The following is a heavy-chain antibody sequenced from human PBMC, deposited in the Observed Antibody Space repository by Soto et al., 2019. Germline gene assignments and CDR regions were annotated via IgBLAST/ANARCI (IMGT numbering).Heavy chain of an antibody. D-gene: IGHD2-15*01. Sequence: KSSETLSLTCTVSGGSISSGDYYWSWIRQPPGKGLEWIGYIYYSGSTCYNPSLKSRVTISVDTSKNQFSLKLSPATAADTAVYYCTRGYCSGDSCFSRFLDQWGQGTLVTVSS. CDR2: IYYSGST. CDR3: TRGYCSGDSCFSRFLDQ. CDR1: GGSISSGDYY. V-gene: IGHV4-30-4*02. J-gene: IGHJ4*02.